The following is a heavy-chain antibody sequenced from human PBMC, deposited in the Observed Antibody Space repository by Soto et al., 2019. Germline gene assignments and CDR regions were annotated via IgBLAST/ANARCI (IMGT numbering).Heavy chain of an antibody. CDR3: ARVGCSGASCYSIDYYYYAMDV. CDR2: IYYSGST. V-gene: IGHV4-61*08. Sequence: QVRLQESGPGLVKPSETLSLTCTVSGGSVSSGGYFWSWVRQPPGKGLEWIGFIYYSGSTNYNPSLKSRVTMSIDTSTNQFALNVSSETAADTAVYYCARVGCSGASCYSIDYYYYAMDVWGQGTSVTVSS. D-gene: IGHD2-15*01. CDR1: GGSVSSGGYF. J-gene: IGHJ6*02.